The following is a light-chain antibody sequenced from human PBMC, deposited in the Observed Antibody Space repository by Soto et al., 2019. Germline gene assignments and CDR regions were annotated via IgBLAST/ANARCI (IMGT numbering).Light chain of an antibody. V-gene: IGLV2-14*01. J-gene: IGLJ2*01. Sequence: QSALTQPASVSGSPGQSITISCTGTSNDIGGYNYVSWYQQHPGEAPKLIIYEVSNRPSGVSNRFSGSKSDNTASLTITGLQAEDEASYYCSSYTTRSTLVFGGGTKLTVL. CDR3: SSYTTRSTLV. CDR1: SNDIGGYNY. CDR2: EVS.